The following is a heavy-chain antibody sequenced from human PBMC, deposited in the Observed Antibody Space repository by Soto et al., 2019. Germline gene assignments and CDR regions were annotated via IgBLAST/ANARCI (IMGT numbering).Heavy chain of an antibody. Sequence: QLVQSGAELKKPGASVKVSCKASGYTFTEYYLHWVRQAPGQGLEWIGWINPKSGDTNYAQRFENWVTMTRDTSITTAYMELGGLKSDDTAVYYCASRSWANDAFDLWVQGTMVTVSS. CDR2: INPKSGDT. D-gene: IGHD7-27*01. J-gene: IGHJ3*01. V-gene: IGHV1-2*04. CDR3: ASRSWANDAFDL. CDR1: GYTFTEYY.